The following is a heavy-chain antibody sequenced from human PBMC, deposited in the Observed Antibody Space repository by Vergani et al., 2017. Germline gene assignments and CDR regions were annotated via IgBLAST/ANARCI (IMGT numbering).Heavy chain of an antibody. Sequence: QVQLQESGPGLVKPPGTLTLTCAVSGDSVSRNNWWSWVRQTPDKGLEWIGEISHSGSINYNPSLKSRVSISVDESKNQFSLKLSSVTAADTAVYFCARYHGDYISTYGMDVWGQGTTVTVSS. V-gene: IGHV4-4*01. J-gene: IGHJ6*02. CDR2: ISHSGSI. CDR1: GDSVSRNNW. D-gene: IGHD4-17*01. CDR3: ARYHGDYISTYGMDV.